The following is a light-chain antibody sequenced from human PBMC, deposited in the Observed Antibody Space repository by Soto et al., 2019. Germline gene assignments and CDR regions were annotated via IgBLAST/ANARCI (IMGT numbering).Light chain of an antibody. CDR3: QQYNSYSLT. Sequence: DIQMTQSPSTLSASVGDRVTITCRASQSISSWLAWYRQKPGKAPKLLIYDASSLESGVPSRFSGSGSGTEFTLTISSLQPYDFSTYYCQQYNSYSLTFGGGTKVEIK. CDR1: QSISSW. V-gene: IGKV1-5*01. CDR2: DAS. J-gene: IGKJ4*01.